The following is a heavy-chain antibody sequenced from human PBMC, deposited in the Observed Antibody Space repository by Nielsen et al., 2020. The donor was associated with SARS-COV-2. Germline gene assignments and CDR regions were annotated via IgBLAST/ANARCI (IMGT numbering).Heavy chain of an antibody. CDR1: GFTFSSYA. Sequence: GESLKISCAASGFTFSSYAMHWVRQASGKGLEWVGRIRSKANSYATAYAASVKGRFTISRDDSKNTAYLQMNSLKTEDTAVYYCTRSITMIERWYFDLWGRGTLVTVSS. J-gene: IGHJ2*01. CDR3: TRSITMIERWYFDL. V-gene: IGHV3-73*01. D-gene: IGHD3-22*01. CDR2: IRSKANSYAT.